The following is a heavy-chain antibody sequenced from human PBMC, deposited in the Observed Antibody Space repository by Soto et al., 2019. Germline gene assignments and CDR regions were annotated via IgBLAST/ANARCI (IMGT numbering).Heavy chain of an antibody. V-gene: IGHV1-3*05. CDR1: GYTFTNYA. CDR3: ARDRGVSTGWFDP. Sequence: QVQLLQSGAEEKKPGASVKVSCEASGYTFTNYALHLVRQAPGQRLEWMGWINAGNGDTKYSQKFQGRVTISRDTSASTAYMELSSLRSEDTAVYYCARDRGVSTGWFDPWGQGTLVTVSS. D-gene: IGHD2-8*02. CDR2: INAGNGDT. J-gene: IGHJ5*02.